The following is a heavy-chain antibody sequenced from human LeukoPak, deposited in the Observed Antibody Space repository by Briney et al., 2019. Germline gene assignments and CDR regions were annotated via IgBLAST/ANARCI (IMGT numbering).Heavy chain of an antibody. D-gene: IGHD6-19*01. CDR3: ARHPSYTSGWPLDY. V-gene: IGHV5-51*01. Sequence: GESLKISCKGSGYSSTNYWIGWVRQLPGKGLEWMGIIYLGDSDTRYSPSFQGQVTISADKSITTAYLQWSSLKASDTAIYYCARHPSYTSGWPLDYWGQGTLVTVSS. CDR1: GYSSTNYW. CDR2: IYLGDSDT. J-gene: IGHJ4*02.